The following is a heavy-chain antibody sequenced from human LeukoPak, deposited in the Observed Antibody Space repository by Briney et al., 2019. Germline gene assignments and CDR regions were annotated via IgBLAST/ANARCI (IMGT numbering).Heavy chain of an antibody. D-gene: IGHD2-21*02. CDR3: ARVGITLLGAFDI. V-gene: IGHV4-59*01. CDR1: GGSISSYY. CDR2: IYFSGST. Sequence: SETLSLTCTVSGGSISSYYWSWIRQPPEKGLEWIGYIYFSGSTNQNPSLKSRVTISVDTSKDQFSLQLRSVTAADTAVYYCARVGITLLGAFDIWGQGTMVTVSS. J-gene: IGHJ3*02.